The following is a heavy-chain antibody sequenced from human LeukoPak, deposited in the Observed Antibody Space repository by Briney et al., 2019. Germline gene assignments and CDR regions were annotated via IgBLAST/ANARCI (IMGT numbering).Heavy chain of an antibody. V-gene: IGHV4-34*01. J-gene: IGHJ4*02. Sequence: PSETLSLTCAVYGGSLSGYYWSWIRQPPGKGLEWIGEINHSGSTNYNPSLKSRVTISVDTSKNQFSLKLSSVTAADTAVYYCASEGFWSGYYTGVMVDYWGQGTLVTVSS. D-gene: IGHD3-3*01. CDR1: GGSLSGYY. CDR2: INHSGST. CDR3: ASEGFWSGYYTGVMVDY.